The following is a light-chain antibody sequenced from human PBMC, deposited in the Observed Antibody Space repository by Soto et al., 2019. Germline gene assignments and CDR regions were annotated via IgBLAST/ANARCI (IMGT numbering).Light chain of an antibody. V-gene: IGKV1-39*01. CDR3: QQYGFFLT. Sequence: DIQMTQSPSSLSASVGDRVTITCRASQSISSYLNWYQQKPGKAPKLLIYAASSLQSGVPSRFSGSGSGTDFTLTISSLQPEDFATYYCQQYGFFLTFGQGTKLEIK. J-gene: IGKJ2*01. CDR1: QSISSY. CDR2: AAS.